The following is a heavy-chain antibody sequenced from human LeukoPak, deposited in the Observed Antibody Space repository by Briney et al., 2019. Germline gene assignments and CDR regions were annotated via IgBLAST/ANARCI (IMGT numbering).Heavy chain of an antibody. CDR2: IYYSGST. D-gene: IGHD3-10*01. CDR3: ARLRAYYLDY. V-gene: IGHV4-59*01. Sequence: PSETLSLTCTVSGGSISSYYWSWIRQPPGKGLEWIGYIYYSGSTNYNPSLKSRVTVSVDTSKNQFSLKLSSVTAADTAVYYCARLRAYYLDYWGQGTLVTVSS. J-gene: IGHJ4*02. CDR1: GGSISSYY.